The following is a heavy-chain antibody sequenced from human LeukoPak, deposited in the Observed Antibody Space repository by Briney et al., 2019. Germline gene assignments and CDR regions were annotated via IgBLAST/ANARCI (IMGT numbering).Heavy chain of an antibody. V-gene: IGHV1-69*13. CDR2: IIPIFGTA. D-gene: IGHD3-10*01. J-gene: IGHJ4*02. Sequence: SVKVSCKASGGTFSSYAISWVRQAPGQGLEWMGGIIPIFGTANYAQKFQGRVTITADESTSTAYMELSSLRSEDTAVYYCAGAERNYYYGSGSSLGYWGQGTLVTVSS. CDR3: AGAERNYYYGSGSSLGY. CDR1: GGTFSSYA.